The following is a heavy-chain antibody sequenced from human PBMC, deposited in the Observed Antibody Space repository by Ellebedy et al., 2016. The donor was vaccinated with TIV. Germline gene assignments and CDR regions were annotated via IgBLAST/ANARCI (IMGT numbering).Heavy chain of an antibody. Sequence: AASVQVSCKASVYTFTSYGISWVRQAPGRGLEWMGWLSSYNGNTKYAQKFQGRVTMTTNTSTSTTYMELRGLRSDDTALYYCARSGGGVSGTSFDVWGQGTIVTVSS. V-gene: IGHV1-18*04. CDR3: ARSGGGVSGTSFDV. CDR1: VYTFTSYG. J-gene: IGHJ3*01. CDR2: LSSYNGNT. D-gene: IGHD3-16*01.